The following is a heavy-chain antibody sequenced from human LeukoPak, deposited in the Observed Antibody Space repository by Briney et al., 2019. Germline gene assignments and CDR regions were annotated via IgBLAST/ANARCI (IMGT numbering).Heavy chain of an antibody. D-gene: IGHD3-10*01. CDR3: ARETMVRGVRPKRFDP. CDR1: GGSFSGYY. V-gene: IGHV4-34*01. CDR2: INHSGST. J-gene: IGHJ5*02. Sequence: SETLSLTCAVYGGSFSGYYWSWIRQPPGKGLEWIGEINHSGSTNYNPSLKSRVTISVDTSENQFSLKLSSVTAADTAVYYCARETMVRGVRPKRFDPWGQGTLVTVSS.